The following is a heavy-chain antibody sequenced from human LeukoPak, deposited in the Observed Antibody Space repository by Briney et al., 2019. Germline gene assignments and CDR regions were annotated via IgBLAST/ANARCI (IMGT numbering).Heavy chain of an antibody. CDR2: ISYDGSNK. CDR3: AHSYGSGYFDY. Sequence: GGSLRLSCAASGFTFSSYAMHWVRQAPGKGLEWAAVISYDGSNKYYADSVKGRFTISRDNSKNTLYLQMNSQRAEDTAVYYCAHSYGSGYFDYWGQGTLVTVSS. D-gene: IGHD3-10*01. V-gene: IGHV3-30-3*01. J-gene: IGHJ4*02. CDR1: GFTFSSYA.